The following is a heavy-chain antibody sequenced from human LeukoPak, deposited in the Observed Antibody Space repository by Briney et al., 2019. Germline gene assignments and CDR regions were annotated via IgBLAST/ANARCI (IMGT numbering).Heavy chain of an antibody. CDR1: GGSVSSGSYY. CDR3: ARDRPRGYYGSGWFDP. V-gene: IGHV4-61*01. CDR2: IYYSGST. Sequence: SETLSLTCTVSGGSVSSGSYYWSWIRQPPGKGLEWFGYIYYSGSTNYNPSLKSRVTISVDTSKNQFSLKLSSVTAADTAVYYCARDRPRGYYGSGWFDPWGQGTLVTVSS. J-gene: IGHJ5*02. D-gene: IGHD3-10*01.